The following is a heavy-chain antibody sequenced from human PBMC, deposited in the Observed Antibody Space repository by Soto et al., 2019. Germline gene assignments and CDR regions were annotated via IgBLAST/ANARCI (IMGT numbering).Heavy chain of an antibody. V-gene: IGHV3-30*18. CDR2: ISYDGSNK. CDR3: AKVYPPTDDYGDYFDY. Sequence: GGSLRLSCAASGFTFSSYGMHWVRQAPGKGLEWVAVISYDGSNKYYADSVKGRFTISRDNSKNTLYLQMNSLRAEDTAVYYCAKVYPPTDDYGDYFDYWGQGTLVTVSS. D-gene: IGHD4-17*01. J-gene: IGHJ4*02. CDR1: GFTFSSYG.